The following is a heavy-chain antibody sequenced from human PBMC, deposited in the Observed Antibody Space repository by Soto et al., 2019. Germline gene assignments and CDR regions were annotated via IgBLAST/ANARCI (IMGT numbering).Heavy chain of an antibody. J-gene: IGHJ4*02. V-gene: IGHV3-11*06. D-gene: IGHD3-10*01. CDR1: RFNFSDYY. CDR2: ISTNSRYI. CDR3: ARGLAGSYFIAY. Sequence: QVQLVESGGGLVKPGGSLRFSCEVSRFNFSDYYMTWFRQAPGKGLEWISYISTNSRYIKYADSIKGRFTISRDNAKSSLYLQMNSLRAEDTAIYYCARGLAGSYFIAYWGQGTLVTVSS.